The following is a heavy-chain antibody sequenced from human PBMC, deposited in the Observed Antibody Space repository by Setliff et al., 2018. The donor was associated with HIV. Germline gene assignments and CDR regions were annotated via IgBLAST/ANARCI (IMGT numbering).Heavy chain of an antibody. D-gene: IGHD3-3*01. V-gene: IGHV1-18*01. Sequence: ASVKVSCKASGYTFTTYGISWVRQAPGQGLEWMGWISAYNGNTKYAQKVQGRVTMTTDISTSTAYMELRSLRSDDTAVYFCARGAGWSAPSDYWGQGAQVTVSS. CDR3: ARGAGWSAPSDY. CDR2: ISAYNGNT. J-gene: IGHJ4*02. CDR1: GYTFTTYG.